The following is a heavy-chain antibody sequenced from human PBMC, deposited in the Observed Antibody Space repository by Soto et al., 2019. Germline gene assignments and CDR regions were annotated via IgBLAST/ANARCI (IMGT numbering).Heavy chain of an antibody. CDR1: GFTFSSYS. Sequence: GGSLRLSCAASGFTFSSYSMNWVRQAPGKGLEWVSYISSSSSTIYYADSVKGRFTISRDNAKNSLYLQKNSLRAEDTAVYYCARDPTDYDFWSGYWFDPWGQGTLVTVSS. CDR3: ARDPTDYDFWSGYWFDP. V-gene: IGHV3-48*01. J-gene: IGHJ5*02. D-gene: IGHD3-3*01. CDR2: ISSSSSTI.